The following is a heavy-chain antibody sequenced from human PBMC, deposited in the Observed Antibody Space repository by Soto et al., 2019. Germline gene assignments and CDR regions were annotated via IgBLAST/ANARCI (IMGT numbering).Heavy chain of an antibody. CDR3: ARDYLWSGFDP. CDR1: GGSVSSGSYY. D-gene: IGHD2-21*01. Sequence: SETLSLTCTVSGGSVSSGSYYWSWIRQPPGKGLEWIGYIYYSGTTNYNPSLKSRVTISVDTSKNQFSLKLKSVTAADTAVYYCARDYLWSGFDPWGQGILVTVSS. V-gene: IGHV4-61*01. J-gene: IGHJ5*02. CDR2: IYYSGTT.